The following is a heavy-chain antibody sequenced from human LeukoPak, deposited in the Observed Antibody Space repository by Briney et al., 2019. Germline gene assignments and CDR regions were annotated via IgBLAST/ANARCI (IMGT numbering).Heavy chain of an antibody. CDR1: GGSFSGYY. Sequence: SETLSLTCAVYGGSFSGYYWGWIRQPPGKGLEWIGSIYYSGSTYYNPSLKSRVTISVDTSKNQFSLKLSSVTAADTAVYYCASGGRPPPAMVWSYYYYGMDVWGQGTTVTVSS. V-gene: IGHV4-34*01. J-gene: IGHJ6*02. CDR2: IYYSGST. CDR3: ASGGRPPPAMVWSYYYYGMDV. D-gene: IGHD5-18*01.